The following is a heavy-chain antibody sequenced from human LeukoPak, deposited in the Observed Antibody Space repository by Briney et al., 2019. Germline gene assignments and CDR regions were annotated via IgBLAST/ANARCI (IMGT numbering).Heavy chain of an antibody. V-gene: IGHV3-30*02. Sequence: GGSLRLSCAASGFTFSNYGMHWVRQAPGKGLEWVAFIRNDDGSNKYYADSVKGRFTISRGNYKNTVHMQMNSLRVEDTAVYYCAKDEAQYFQHWGQGTLVTVSA. J-gene: IGHJ1*01. CDR2: IRNDDGSNK. CDR1: GFTFSNYG. CDR3: AKDEAQYFQH.